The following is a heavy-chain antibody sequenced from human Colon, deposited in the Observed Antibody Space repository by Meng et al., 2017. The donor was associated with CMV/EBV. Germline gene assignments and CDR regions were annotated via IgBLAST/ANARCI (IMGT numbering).Heavy chain of an antibody. Sequence: CKASGYTFTDYLIPWVRQAPGQGLEWMGRINPKSGDTRYAHNFQGRATLTRDTSITTAYMELTGLTSNDTAIYYCAKDWSGGSCFDYWGQGTLVTVSS. J-gene: IGHJ4*02. D-gene: IGHD2-15*01. CDR3: AKDWSGGSCFDY. V-gene: IGHV1-2*06. CDR1: GYTFTDYL. CDR2: INPKSGDT.